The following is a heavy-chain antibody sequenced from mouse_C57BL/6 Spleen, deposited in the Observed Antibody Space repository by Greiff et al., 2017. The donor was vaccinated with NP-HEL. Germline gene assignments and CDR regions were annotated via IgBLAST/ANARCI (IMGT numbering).Heavy chain of an antibody. Sequence: QVQLQQPGAELVMPGASVKLSCKASGYTFTSYWMHWVKQRPGQGLEWIGEIDPSDSYTNYNQKFKGKSTSTVDKSSSTAYMQLSSLTSEDSAVYYCARENSNYCDYWGQGTTLTVSS. CDR2: IDPSDSYT. J-gene: IGHJ2*01. CDR1: GYTFTSYW. CDR3: ARENSNYCDY. V-gene: IGHV1-69*01. D-gene: IGHD2-5*01.